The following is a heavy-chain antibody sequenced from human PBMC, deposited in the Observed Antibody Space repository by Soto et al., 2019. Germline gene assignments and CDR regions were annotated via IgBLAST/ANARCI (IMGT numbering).Heavy chain of an antibody. CDR3: ARGSSIAGLYYGMDV. CDR2: NYYSGIT. CDR1: GGSIRSGFYY. V-gene: IGHV4-31*03. J-gene: IGHJ6*02. Sequence: SETLSLTSPVSGGSIRSGFYYWTWIRQHPGKGLEWIGYNYYSGITYYNPSLKSRVTISLDTSKNQFSLKLSSVTAADTAVYYCARGSSIAGLYYGMDVWGQGTTVTVSS. D-gene: IGHD6-6*01.